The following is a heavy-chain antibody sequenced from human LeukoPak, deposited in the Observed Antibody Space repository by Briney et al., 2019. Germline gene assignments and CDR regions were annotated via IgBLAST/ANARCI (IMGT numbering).Heavy chain of an antibody. V-gene: IGHV4-34*01. D-gene: IGHD2-2*01. CDR1: GGSFSGYY. Sequence: PSETLSLTCAVYGGSFSGYYWSWIRQPPGKGLEWIGEINHSGSTNYNPSLKSRVTISVDTSKNQFSLKLSSVTAADTAVYYCARDYCTTTSCSYSDYWGQGTLVTVSS. J-gene: IGHJ4*02. CDR3: ARDYCTTTSCSYSDY. CDR2: INHSGST.